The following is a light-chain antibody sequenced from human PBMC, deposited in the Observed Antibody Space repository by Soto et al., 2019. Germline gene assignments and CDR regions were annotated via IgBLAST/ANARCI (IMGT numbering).Light chain of an antibody. Sequence: DIQMTQSPSTLSASVGDRVTIACRASQSISYRLAWYQQKSGKAPKLLIYDASSLESGVPSRFSGVGSGSEFTLTITDLQPDDFATYFCKQYESYFTFGQGTKLGLK. CDR3: KQYESYFT. CDR1: QSISYR. CDR2: DAS. V-gene: IGKV1-5*01. J-gene: IGKJ2*01.